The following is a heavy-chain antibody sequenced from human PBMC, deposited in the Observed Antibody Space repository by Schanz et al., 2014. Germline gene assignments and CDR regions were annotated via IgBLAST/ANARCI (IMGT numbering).Heavy chain of an antibody. CDR1: GFTFSTHA. V-gene: IGHV3-23*04. D-gene: IGHD1-1*01. CDR2: ISSGGGSA. Sequence: EVQLVESGGGVVQPGRSLRLSCAASGFTFSTHAMHWVRQAPGKGLEWVSSISSGGGSAYYADSVKGRFTISRDKAKNSLYLEMNSLRAEDTALYYCARDRRNADLDYWGQGALVTVSS. J-gene: IGHJ4*02. CDR3: ARDRRNADLDY.